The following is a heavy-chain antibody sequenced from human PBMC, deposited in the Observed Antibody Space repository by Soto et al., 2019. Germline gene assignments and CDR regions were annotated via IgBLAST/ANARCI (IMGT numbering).Heavy chain of an antibody. J-gene: IGHJ5*02. D-gene: IGHD2-2*02. CDR3: ARYSREVVPAAIAGNWFDP. CDR1: GGSISSYY. Sequence: SETLSLTCTVSGGSISSYYWSWIRQPPGKGLEWIGYIYYSGSTNYNPSLKSRVTISVDTSKNQFSLKLSSVTAADTAVYYCARYSREVVPAAIAGNWFDPWGQGTLVTVS. V-gene: IGHV4-59*08. CDR2: IYYSGST.